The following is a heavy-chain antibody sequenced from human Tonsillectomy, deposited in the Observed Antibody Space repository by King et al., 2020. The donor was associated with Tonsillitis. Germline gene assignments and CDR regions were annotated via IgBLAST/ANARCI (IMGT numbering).Heavy chain of an antibody. CDR3: ARDPLLKYYYGSGSFDY. V-gene: IGHV3-21*01. Sequence: VQLVESGGGLVKPGGSLRLSCAASGFTFSSYSMNWVRKAQGKGLEWVSSISSSSSYIYYADSVKGRFTISRDNAKNSLYLQMNSLRAEDTAVYYCARDPLLKYYYGSGSFDYWGQGTLVTVSS. CDR2: ISSSSSYI. J-gene: IGHJ4*02. D-gene: IGHD3-10*01. CDR1: GFTFSSYS.